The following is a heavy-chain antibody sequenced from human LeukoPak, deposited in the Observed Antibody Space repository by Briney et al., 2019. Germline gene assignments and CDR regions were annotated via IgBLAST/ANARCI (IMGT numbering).Heavy chain of an antibody. V-gene: IGHV3-23*01. D-gene: IGHD2-21*01. CDR2: ISGSGGST. Sequence: PGGSLRLSCAASGFTFSDYYMSLIRQAPGKGLEWVSAISGSGGSTYYADSVKGRFTISRDNSKNTLYLQMNSLRAEDTAVYYCARGDTYLIPIDYWGQGTLVTVSS. J-gene: IGHJ4*02. CDR3: ARGDTYLIPIDY. CDR1: GFTFSDYY.